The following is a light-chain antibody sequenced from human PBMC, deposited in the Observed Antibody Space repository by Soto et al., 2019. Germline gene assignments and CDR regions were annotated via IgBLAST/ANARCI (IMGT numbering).Light chain of an antibody. CDR2: EVS. CDR1: SSDVGGYNY. Sequence: QSALTQPASVSGSPGQSITISCTGTSSDVGGYNYVSWYQQHPGKAPKLMIYEVSNRPSGVSNRFSGSKSGNTASLTISGLQAEEEAEYYCSSYTSSSTLVVFGGGTKVTV. CDR3: SSYTSSSTLVV. J-gene: IGLJ2*01. V-gene: IGLV2-14*01.